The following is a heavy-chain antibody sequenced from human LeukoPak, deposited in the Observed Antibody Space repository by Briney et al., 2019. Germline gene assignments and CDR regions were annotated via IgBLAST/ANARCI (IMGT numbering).Heavy chain of an antibody. Sequence: GSLRLSCAASGFTFSSYAMSWVRQAPGKGLEWVSAISGSGGSTYYADSVKGRFTISRDNSKNTLYLQMNSLRAEDTAVYYCAKDARHVVPAATILNWFDPWGQGTLVTVSS. CDR2: ISGSGGST. CDR3: AKDARHVVPAATILNWFDP. CDR1: GFTFSSYA. J-gene: IGHJ5*02. V-gene: IGHV3-23*01. D-gene: IGHD2-2*01.